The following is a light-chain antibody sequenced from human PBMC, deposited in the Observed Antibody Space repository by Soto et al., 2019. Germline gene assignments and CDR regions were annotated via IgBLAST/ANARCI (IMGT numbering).Light chain of an antibody. V-gene: IGKV3-20*01. CDR1: QSVSSSY. Sequence: EIVLTQSPGTLSLSPGERATLSCRASQSVSSSYLAWYQQKPGQAPRLLIYGASSRATGIPDRFSDSGSGTDFTLTISRLEPEDFAVYYCQQYGSSPVTFGQGTRLQIK. CDR2: GAS. J-gene: IGKJ5*01. CDR3: QQYGSSPVT.